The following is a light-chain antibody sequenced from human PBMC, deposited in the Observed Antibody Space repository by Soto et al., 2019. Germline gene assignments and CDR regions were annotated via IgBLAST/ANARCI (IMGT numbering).Light chain of an antibody. V-gene: IGKV3-15*01. CDR3: QQYNNWPRT. CDR1: QSVSSN. CDR2: GSS. J-gene: IGKJ1*01. Sequence: EIVMTQSPATLSVSPGERATLSCRASQSVSSNLAWYQQKPGQSPRLLIYGSSTRATGIPARFSGSGSGTEFTLTISSLQSADSAVYYCQQYNNWPRTFGQGTKVEI.